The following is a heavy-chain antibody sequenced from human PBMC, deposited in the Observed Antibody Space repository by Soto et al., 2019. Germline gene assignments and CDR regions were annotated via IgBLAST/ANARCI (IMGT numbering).Heavy chain of an antibody. J-gene: IGHJ1*01. CDR1: GGTFSSYG. V-gene: IGHV1-69*13. D-gene: IGHD2-2*01. CDR2: IIPIFGTA. Sequence: ASVKVSCKASGGTFSSYGISWVRQAPGQGLEWMGGIIPIFGTANYAQKFQGRVTITADESTNTAYMELSSLRFEDTAVYYCARRDCSRTTCSRAEYFQHWGQGTLVTAPQ. CDR3: ARRDCSRTTCSRAEYFQH.